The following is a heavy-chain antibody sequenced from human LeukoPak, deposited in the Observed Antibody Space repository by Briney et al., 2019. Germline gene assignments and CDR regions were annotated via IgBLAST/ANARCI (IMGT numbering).Heavy chain of an antibody. D-gene: IGHD3-10*01. CDR3: ARANPSSMARGFGYMDV. CDR2: IKQDGSEK. V-gene: IGHV3-7*01. J-gene: IGHJ6*03. Sequence: PGGSLRLSCAASGFTFSSYWMSWVRQAPGKGLEWVANIKQDGSEKYYVDSVKGRFTISRDNAKNSLYLQMNSLRAEDTAVYYCARANPSSMARGFGYMDVWGKGTTVPVSS. CDR1: GFTFSSYW.